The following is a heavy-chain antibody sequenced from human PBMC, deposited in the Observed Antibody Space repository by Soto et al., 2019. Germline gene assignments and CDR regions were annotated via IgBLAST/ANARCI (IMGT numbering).Heavy chain of an antibody. J-gene: IGHJ5*02. V-gene: IGHV4-39*01. Sequence: SETLSLTCTVSGGSISSSSYYWGWIRQPPGKGLEWIGSIYYSGSTYYNPSLKSRVTISVDTSKNQFSLKLSSVTAADTAVYYCARGDCSSTSCYAGPWFDPWGQGPLVT. CDR3: ARGDCSSTSCYAGPWFDP. CDR1: GGSISSSSYY. D-gene: IGHD2-2*01. CDR2: IYYSGST.